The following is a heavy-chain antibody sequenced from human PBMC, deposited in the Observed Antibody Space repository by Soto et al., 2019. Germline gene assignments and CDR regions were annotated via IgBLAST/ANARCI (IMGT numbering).Heavy chain of an antibody. CDR3: ARDLPSADYTSTGGIDY. J-gene: IGHJ4*02. D-gene: IGHD4-4*01. Sequence: EVQLLESGGGLVQPGGSLRLSCAASGFTFSSYAMSWVRQAPGKGLEWVSAISGSGSTIYYADSVKGRFTISRDNAKNSLYLQMNSLRAEDTAVYYCARDLPSADYTSTGGIDYWGQGTLVTVSS. V-gene: IGHV3-23*01. CDR1: GFTFSSYA. CDR2: ISGSGSTI.